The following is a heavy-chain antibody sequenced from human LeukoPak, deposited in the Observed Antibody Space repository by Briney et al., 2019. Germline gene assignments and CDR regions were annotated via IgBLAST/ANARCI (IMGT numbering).Heavy chain of an antibody. CDR2: LYPSGNT. V-gene: IGHV4-4*07. J-gene: IGHJ4*02. Sequence: SETLSLTCIVSGGSINNYYWSWIRQPAGKGLGWIGRLYPSGNTNYNPSLKSRVTMSVDTSKNQFSLKMNSVTAADTAVYYCARTPSSAWAIGYFDYWGQGTLVTVSS. D-gene: IGHD6-19*01. CDR1: GGSINNYY. CDR3: ARTPSSAWAIGYFDY.